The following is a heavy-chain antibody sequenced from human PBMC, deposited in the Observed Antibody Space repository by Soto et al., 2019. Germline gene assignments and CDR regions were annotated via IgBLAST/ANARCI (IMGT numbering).Heavy chain of an antibody. V-gene: IGHV3-21*01. D-gene: IGHD3-22*01. J-gene: IGHJ4*02. CDR1: GFTFSSYS. Sequence: GGSLRLSCAASGFTFSSYSMNWVRQAPGKGLEWVSSISSSSSYIYYADSVKGRFTISRDNAKNSLYLQMNSLRAEDTAVYYCARDPNYYDSSGYPPGYWGQGTLVTAPQ. CDR3: ARDPNYYDSSGYPPGY. CDR2: ISSSSSYI.